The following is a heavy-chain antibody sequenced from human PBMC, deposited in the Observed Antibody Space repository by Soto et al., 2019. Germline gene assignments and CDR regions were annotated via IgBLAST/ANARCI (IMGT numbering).Heavy chain of an antibody. D-gene: IGHD2-15*01. CDR3: ARDAHCSGGSCYSHYYYGMDV. CDR1: GYTFTSYG. V-gene: IGHV1-18*04. Sequence: QVQLVQSGAEVKKPGASVKVSCKASGYTFTSYGISWVRQAPGQGLECMGWISAYNGNTNYAQKLQGRVTMTTDTSTSTAYMELRSLRSDDTAVYYCARDAHCSGGSCYSHYYYGMDVWGQGTTVTVSS. J-gene: IGHJ6*02. CDR2: ISAYNGNT.